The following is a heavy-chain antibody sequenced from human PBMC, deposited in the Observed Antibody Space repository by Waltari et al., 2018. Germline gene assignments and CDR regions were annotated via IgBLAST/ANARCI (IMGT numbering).Heavy chain of an antibody. CDR2: IIPIFGTA. CDR3: AREGGEAVGEGGFDY. J-gene: IGHJ4*02. V-gene: IGHV1-69*13. D-gene: IGHD3-10*01. Sequence: QVQLVQSGAEVKKPGSSVKVSCKASGGTFSSYAISWVRQAPGQGLEWMGGIIPIFGTANYAQKFQGRGTMTADESTSTAYMELSSLRAEDSAVYYCAREGGEAVGEGGFDYWGQGTLVTVSS. CDR1: GGTFSSYA.